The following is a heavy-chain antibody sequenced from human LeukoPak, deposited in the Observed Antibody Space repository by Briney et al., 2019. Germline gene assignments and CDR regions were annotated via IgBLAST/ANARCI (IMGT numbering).Heavy chain of an antibody. CDR2: IYYTGST. CDR3: ARDRDGYSQFDY. J-gene: IGHJ4*02. CDR1: GGSISSGGYFY. Sequence: PSETLSLTCTVSGGSISSGGYFYYGWIRQHPGKGLEWIGYIYYTGSTYYDPSLKSRVSISVDTSKNQFSLKLSSVTAADTAVYYCARDRDGYSQFDYWGQGTLVTVSS. D-gene: IGHD3-22*01. V-gene: IGHV4-31*03.